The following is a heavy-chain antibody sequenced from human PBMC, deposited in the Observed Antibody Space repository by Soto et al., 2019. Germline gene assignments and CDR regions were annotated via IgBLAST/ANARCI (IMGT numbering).Heavy chain of an antibody. J-gene: IGHJ6*02. CDR2: MSPNSGDT. V-gene: IGHV1-8*01. CDR1: GYTFNSFD. Sequence: ASVKVSCKASGYTFNSFDINWVRQATGQGPEWMGRMSPNSGDTDYAERFQGRLSMTRDTSISTAYMELNSLKTEDTAVYYCTTDPLGIIAARPCLLPFVDVWGQGTTVTVSS. CDR3: TTDPLGIIAARPCLLPFVDV. D-gene: IGHD6-6*01.